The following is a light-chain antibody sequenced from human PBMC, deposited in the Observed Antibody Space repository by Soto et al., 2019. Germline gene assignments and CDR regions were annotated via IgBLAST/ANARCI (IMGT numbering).Light chain of an antibody. CDR1: QTISKSY. J-gene: IGKJ4*01. CDR3: QQYGSSPPLT. CDR2: DAS. V-gene: IGKV3-20*01. Sequence: EIVLTQSPGTLSLSPGERATLSCRASQTISKSYLAWYQQKPGQAPRLLVYDASSRATGIPDRFSGSGSGTDFTLTISGLEPEDFAVYYCQQYGSSPPLTFGGGTKVEIK.